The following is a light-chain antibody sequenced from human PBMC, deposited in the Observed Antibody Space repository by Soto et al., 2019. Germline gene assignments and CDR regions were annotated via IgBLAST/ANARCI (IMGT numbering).Light chain of an antibody. V-gene: IGKV1-9*01. CDR3: QQLNSYPLP. J-gene: IGKJ4*01. CDR2: SAS. CDR1: QGISSY. Sequence: IQLTQSPSSLSASVGDRVTITCRASQGISSYLAWYQQKPGKAPNLLIYSASTLQSGVPSRFGGSGSGTEFTLPIGSLQPEDFATYYCQQLNSYPLPFGGGAKVEIK.